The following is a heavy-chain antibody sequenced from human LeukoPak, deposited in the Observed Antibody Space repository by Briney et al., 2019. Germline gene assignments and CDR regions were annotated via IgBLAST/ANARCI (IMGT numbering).Heavy chain of an antibody. CDR3: ASRSWPMV. V-gene: IGHV4-4*09. D-gene: IGHD3-10*01. CDR1: GGSISDCY. Sequence: SETLSLTCTVAGGSISDCYWSWIRQPPGKGLEWIGYVYTSGSTTYNPSLKSRVTISVDTSKNQFSLRLSSVTAADTAVYYCASRSWPMVWGQGTLVTVSS. CDR2: VYTSGST. J-gene: IGHJ4*02.